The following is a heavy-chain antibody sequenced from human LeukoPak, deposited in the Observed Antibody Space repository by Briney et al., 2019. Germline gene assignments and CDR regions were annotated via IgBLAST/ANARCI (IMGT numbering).Heavy chain of an antibody. CDR2: ISWNSGSI. D-gene: IGHD3-10*01. Sequence: PGGSLRLSCAASGFTFDDYAVHWVRQAPGKGLEWVSGISWNSGSIGYADSVKGRFTISRDNAKNSLYLQMNSLRAEDTALYYCAKDVGPYGSGSEGPFDYWGQGTLVTVSS. CDR3: AKDVGPYGSGSEGPFDY. J-gene: IGHJ4*02. CDR1: GFTFDDYA. V-gene: IGHV3-9*01.